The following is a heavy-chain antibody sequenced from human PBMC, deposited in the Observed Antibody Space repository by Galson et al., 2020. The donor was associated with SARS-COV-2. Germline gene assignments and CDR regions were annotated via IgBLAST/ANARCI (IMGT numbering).Heavy chain of an antibody. CDR3: TTGMQSSSWHYDAFDF. Sequence: GESLKISCEASGFPFTNAWMSWVRQAPGKGLEWVGRIKSRTNGGTTDHAAPVKGRFTFSRDDSKRMLYLQMNSLTTEDTAVYYCTTGMQSSSWHYDAFDFWGQGTMVTVSS. D-gene: IGHD6-13*01. V-gene: IGHV3-15*01. J-gene: IGHJ3*01. CDR2: IKSRTNGGTT. CDR1: GFPFTNAW.